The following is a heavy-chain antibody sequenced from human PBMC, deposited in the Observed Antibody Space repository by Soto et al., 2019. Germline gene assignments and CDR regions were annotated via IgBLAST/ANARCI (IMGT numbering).Heavy chain of an antibody. CDR3: ASSQKGYNWNYFDH. D-gene: IGHD1-20*01. CDR2: VFHTGFT. CDR1: GGSVSGSYYY. V-gene: IGHV4-39*01. J-gene: IGHJ4*02. Sequence: ASETLSLTCAVSGGSVSGSYYYWAWLRQSPGKGPEWIGSVFHTGFTSYNPSLESRVSVSVDTSKNQFTLKVSAVTAADTAVYYCASSQKGYNWNYFDHWGQGALVTVSS.